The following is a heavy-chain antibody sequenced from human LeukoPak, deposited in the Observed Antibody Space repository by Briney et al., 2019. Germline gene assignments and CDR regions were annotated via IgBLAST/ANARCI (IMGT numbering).Heavy chain of an antibody. Sequence: SETLSLTCAVYGGSFSGYYWSWLRQPPGKGLEWIGEINHSGSTNYNPSLKSRVTISVDTSKNQFSLKLSSVTAADTAVYYCARVLWVTAAPGAFDIWGQGTMVTVSS. CDR1: GGSFSGYY. V-gene: IGHV4-34*01. CDR3: ARVLWVTAAPGAFDI. D-gene: IGHD2-21*02. CDR2: INHSGST. J-gene: IGHJ3*02.